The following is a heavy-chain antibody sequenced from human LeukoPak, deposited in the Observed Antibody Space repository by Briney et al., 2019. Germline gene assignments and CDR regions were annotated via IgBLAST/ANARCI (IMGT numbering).Heavy chain of an antibody. CDR2: ISYDGENK. CDR1: GFIFNNHA. CDR3: ARDGYNEEDWYFDL. V-gene: IGHV3-30*04. D-gene: IGHD5-24*01. Sequence: GRSLRPSCAVSGFIFNNHAMHWVRQAPGKGLEWVALISYDGENKYYADSVKGRFTISRDNSKKTLYLQMNSLRVEDTAVYYCARDGYNEEDWYFDLWGRGILVTVSS. J-gene: IGHJ2*01.